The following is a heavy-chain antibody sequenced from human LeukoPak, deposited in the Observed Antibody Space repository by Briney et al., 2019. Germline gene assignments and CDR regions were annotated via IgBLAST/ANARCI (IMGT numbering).Heavy chain of an antibody. Sequence: QPGGSLRLACAASGFTFSSYSMNWVRQAPGKGLEWVSYISSSSSTIYYADSVKGRFTISRDNAKNSLYLQMNSLRDEDTAVYYCASRTGANWGAFDIWGQGTMVTVSS. CDR3: ASRTGANWGAFDI. V-gene: IGHV3-48*02. CDR2: ISSSSSTI. J-gene: IGHJ3*02. CDR1: GFTFSSYS. D-gene: IGHD7-27*01.